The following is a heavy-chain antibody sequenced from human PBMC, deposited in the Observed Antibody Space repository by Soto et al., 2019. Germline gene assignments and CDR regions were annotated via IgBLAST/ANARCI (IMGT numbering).Heavy chain of an antibody. J-gene: IGHJ6*02. Sequence: ASVKVSCKASGYAFSSYGISWVRQAPGQGLEWMGWISAYNGNSNHAQKFQGRVTMTTDTSTNTAYMELRSLRSDDTAVYYCARSPLWFGKTHYGMNVWGQGTTVTVSS. CDR2: ISAYNGNS. D-gene: IGHD3-10*01. CDR3: ARSPLWFGKTHYGMNV. V-gene: IGHV1-18*04. CDR1: GYAFSSYG.